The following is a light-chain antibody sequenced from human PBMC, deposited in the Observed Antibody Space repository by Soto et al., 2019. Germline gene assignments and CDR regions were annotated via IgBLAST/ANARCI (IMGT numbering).Light chain of an antibody. V-gene: IGLV2-14*01. CDR1: SSDVGGYNY. J-gene: IGLJ2*01. CDR3: SSYTSSSTPVV. Sequence: QSVLTQPASVSGSPGQSITISCTGTSSDVGGYNYVSWYQQHPGKAPKLMIYDVSNRSSGVSNRFSGSKSGNTASLTISGLQAEDEADYYCSSYTSSSTPVVFGGGTKVTV. CDR2: DVS.